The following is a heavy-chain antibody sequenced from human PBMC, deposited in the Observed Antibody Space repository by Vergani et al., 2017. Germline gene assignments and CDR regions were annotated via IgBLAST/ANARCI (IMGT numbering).Heavy chain of an antibody. CDR3: ARERRVPAAIFLAY. V-gene: IGHV3-7*01. CDR2: IKQDGSEK. J-gene: IGHJ4*02. Sequence: EVQLVESGGGLVQPGGSPRLSCAASGFTFSSYWMSWVRQAPGKGLEWVANIKQDGSEKYYVDSVKGRFTISRDNAKNSLYLQMNSLRAEDTAVYYCARERRVPAAIFLAYWGQGTLVTVSS. D-gene: IGHD2-2*01. CDR1: GFTFSSYW.